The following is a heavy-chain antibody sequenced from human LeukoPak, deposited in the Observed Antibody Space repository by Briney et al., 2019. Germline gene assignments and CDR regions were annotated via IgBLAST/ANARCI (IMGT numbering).Heavy chain of an antibody. D-gene: IGHD6-19*01. CDR1: GFTFSSYA. Sequence: GGSLRLSCAASGFTFSSYAMSWVRQAPGKGLEWVSDISVSGGSTYYADSVKGRFTISRDNSKNTLYLQVNSLRAEDTAVYYCAKKKGYSSGQGSIIDYWGQEPWSPSPQ. J-gene: IGHJ4*01. CDR3: AKKKGYSSGQGSIIDY. CDR2: ISVSGGST. V-gene: IGHV3-23*01.